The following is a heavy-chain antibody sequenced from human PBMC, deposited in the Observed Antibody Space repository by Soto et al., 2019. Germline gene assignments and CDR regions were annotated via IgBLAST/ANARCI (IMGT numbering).Heavy chain of an antibody. CDR2: IIPILGIA. CDR3: ARVSDGYNPFDY. Sequence: GASVKVSCKASGGTFSSYTISWVRQAPGQGLEWMGRIIPILGIANYAQKFQGRVTITADKSTSTAYMELSSLRSEDTAAYYCARVSDGYNPFDYWGQGTLVTVSS. D-gene: IGHD5-12*01. V-gene: IGHV1-69*02. CDR1: GGTFSSYT. J-gene: IGHJ4*02.